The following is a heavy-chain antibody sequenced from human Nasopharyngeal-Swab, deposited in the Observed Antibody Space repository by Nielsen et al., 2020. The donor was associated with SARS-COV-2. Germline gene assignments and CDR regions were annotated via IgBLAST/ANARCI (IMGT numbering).Heavy chain of an antibody. Sequence: GESLKIPCAASGFTFSSYGMHWVRQAPGKGLEWVAVISYDGSNKYYADSVKGRFTISRDNSKNTLYLQMNSLRAEDTAVYYCAKDLGRNWFDPWGQGTLVTVSS. CDR1: GFTFSSYG. V-gene: IGHV3-30*18. CDR3: AKDLGRNWFDP. CDR2: ISYDGSNK. D-gene: IGHD3/OR15-3a*01. J-gene: IGHJ5*02.